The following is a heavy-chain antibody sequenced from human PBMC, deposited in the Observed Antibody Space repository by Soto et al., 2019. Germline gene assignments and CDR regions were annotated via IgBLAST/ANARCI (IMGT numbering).Heavy chain of an antibody. CDR1: GFTFSSYS. CDR2: ISGSGGYI. CDR3: ARARHSNPWYAPDY. V-gene: IGHV3-21*01. D-gene: IGHD6-13*01. Sequence: GGSLRLSCEGSGFTFSSYSMNWVRQAPGKGLEWVSSISGSGGYIYYADSVKGRFTISRDNAKNSLYLQMTSLRDEDTALYYCARARHSNPWYAPDYWGQGSLVTVSS. J-gene: IGHJ4*02.